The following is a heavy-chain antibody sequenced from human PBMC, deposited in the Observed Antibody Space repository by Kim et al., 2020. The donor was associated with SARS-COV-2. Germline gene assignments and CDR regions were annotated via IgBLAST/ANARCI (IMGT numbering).Heavy chain of an antibody. V-gene: IGHV4-61*07. Sequence: TPSLTSRVTMTVDTSKNQFSLKLSSVTAADTAVYYCASQKYSSSWQFDYWGQGTLVTVSS. D-gene: IGHD6-13*01. J-gene: IGHJ4*02. CDR3: ASQKYSSSWQFDY.